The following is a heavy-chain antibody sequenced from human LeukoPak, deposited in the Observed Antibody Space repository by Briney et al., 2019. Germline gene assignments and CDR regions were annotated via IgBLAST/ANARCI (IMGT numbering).Heavy chain of an antibody. CDR3: ARERLNHYYGSGSPEFDP. CDR2: IYTSGST. CDR1: GGSIRSYY. Sequence: SETLSLTCTVSGGSIRSYYWSWIRQPAGKGLEWIGRIYTSGSTNYNPSLKSRVTMSVDTSKNQFSLKLSSVTAADTAVYYCARERLNHYYGSGSPEFDPWGQGTLVTVSS. D-gene: IGHD3-10*01. J-gene: IGHJ5*02. V-gene: IGHV4-4*07.